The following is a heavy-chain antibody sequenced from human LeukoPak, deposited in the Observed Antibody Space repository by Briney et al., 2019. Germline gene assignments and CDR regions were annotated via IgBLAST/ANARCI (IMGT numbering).Heavy chain of an antibody. CDR1: GGSISSYY. D-gene: IGHD2-15*01. CDR3: ASVLLSSRASI. J-gene: IGHJ4*02. Sequence: PSETLSLTCTVSGGSISSYYWSWIRLPAGQGLEWSGRIHPSESANSNPSLKTRVTLSVDTSKDQFALKVSYVSAADTDMYYCASVLLSSRASIWGQGTLVTVYS. V-gene: IGHV4-4*07. CDR2: IHPSESA.